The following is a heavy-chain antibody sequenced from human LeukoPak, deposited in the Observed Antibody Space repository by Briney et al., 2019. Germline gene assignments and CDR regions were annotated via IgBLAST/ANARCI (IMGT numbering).Heavy chain of an antibody. J-gene: IGHJ3*02. CDR1: GDSMRNYY. CDR3: ARDKDAFDI. V-gene: IGHV4-59*12. CDR2: IHSSGRT. Sequence: SETLSLTCTVSGDSMRNYYWTWIRQPPGKGLEYIGYIHSSGRTNYNPSLKSRVIISVDTSKNQFSLKLSSVTAADTAVYYCARDKDAFDIWGQGTMVTVSS.